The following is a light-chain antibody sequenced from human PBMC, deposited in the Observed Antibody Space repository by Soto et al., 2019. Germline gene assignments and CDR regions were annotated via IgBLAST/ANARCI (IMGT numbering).Light chain of an antibody. CDR3: SSYTSSSTYV. CDR2: DVS. CDR1: SRDVGGYNY. V-gene: IGLV2-14*03. Sequence: QSVLTQPASVSGSPGQSIAISCTGTSRDVGGYNYVSWYQHHPGKAPKLMIYDVSNRPSGVSNRFSGSKSGNTASLTISGLQAEDEADYYCSSYTSSSTYVFGTGTKVTV. J-gene: IGLJ1*01.